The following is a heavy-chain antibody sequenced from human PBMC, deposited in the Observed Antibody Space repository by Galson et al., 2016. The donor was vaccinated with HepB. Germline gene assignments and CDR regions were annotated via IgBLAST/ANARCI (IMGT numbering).Heavy chain of an antibody. Sequence: SVKVSCKASGYTFSSYGISWVRQAPGQGLEWMGWISGYNGSTNYAQKLQGRVTMTTDTSTSTANMELRSLRSDDTAVYYCARGEHSSLLDYWGQGTLVTVSS. V-gene: IGHV1-18*01. J-gene: IGHJ4*02. CDR3: ARGEHSSLLDY. CDR1: GYTFSSYG. CDR2: ISGYNGST. D-gene: IGHD6-6*01.